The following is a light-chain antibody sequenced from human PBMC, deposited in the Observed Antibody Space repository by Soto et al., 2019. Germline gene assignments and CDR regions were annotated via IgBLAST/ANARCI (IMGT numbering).Light chain of an antibody. V-gene: IGKV3-20*01. CDR3: QQYGTSPRT. CDR1: QSVRSNY. CDR2: GAS. J-gene: IGKJ1*01. Sequence: EILFTQSPGTLSLSPGERATLSCRASQSVRSNYLAWYQQKPGQAPRLLIYGASSRDTGIPDRFSGSGSGTDFTLTISRLEPEDFAVYYCQQYGTSPRTFGQGTKVDIK.